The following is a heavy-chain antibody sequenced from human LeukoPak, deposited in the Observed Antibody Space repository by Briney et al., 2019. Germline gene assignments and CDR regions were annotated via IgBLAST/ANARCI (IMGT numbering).Heavy chain of an antibody. CDR3: AKYVASGQPPGY. CDR2: ISAGGGYT. V-gene: IGHV3-23*01. J-gene: IGHJ4*02. Sequence: GGSLRLSCAASGFTFSSYDMTWVRQTPGKGLEWVSSISAGGGYTPTADSVKGRFTISRDNSKNTLSLQMNSLRAEDTAVYYCAKYVASGQPPGYCGQGTLVTVSS. D-gene: IGHD1-26*01. CDR1: GFTFSSYD.